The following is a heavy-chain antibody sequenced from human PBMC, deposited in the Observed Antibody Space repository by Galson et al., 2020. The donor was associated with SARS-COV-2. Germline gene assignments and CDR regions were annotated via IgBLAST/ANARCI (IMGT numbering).Heavy chain of an antibody. Sequence: GGSLRLSCAASGFTFDDYGMSWVRQAPGKGLEWVSGINWNGGSTVYADSVKGRFTISRDNAKNSLYLQMNSLRAEDTALYHCARVGARWLQLWTPPDYWGQGTLVTVSS. J-gene: IGHJ4*02. CDR2: INWNGGST. CDR3: ARVGARWLQLWTPPDY. D-gene: IGHD5-12*01. CDR1: GFTFDDYG. V-gene: IGHV3-20*01.